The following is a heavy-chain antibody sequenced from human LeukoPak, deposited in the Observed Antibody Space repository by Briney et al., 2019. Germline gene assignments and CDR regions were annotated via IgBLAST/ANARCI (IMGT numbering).Heavy chain of an antibody. D-gene: IGHD3-10*01. CDR3: AHALRRPVWFGELSYGMDV. J-gene: IGHJ6*02. Sequence: PGGSLRLSCAASGFTFSSHWMYWVRQAPGKGLVWVSRINSDGSSTGYADSVKGRFTISRDNSKNTLYLQMNSLRAEDTAVYYCAHALRRPVWFGELSYGMDVWGQGTTVTVSS. CDR1: GFTFSSHW. V-gene: IGHV3-74*01. CDR2: INSDGSST.